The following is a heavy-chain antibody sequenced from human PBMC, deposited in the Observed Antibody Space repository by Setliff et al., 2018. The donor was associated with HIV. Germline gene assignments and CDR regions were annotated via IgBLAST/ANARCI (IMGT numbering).Heavy chain of an antibody. CDR2: INQGGSEK. J-gene: IGHJ5*01. CDR1: GFTFGDYW. D-gene: IGHD1-26*01. CDR3: ARPIEWGHPARFDS. Sequence: GGSLRLSCAASGFTFGDYWMNWVRQAPGKGLEWVALINQGGSEKYHVDSVKGRFTISRDNAKDSVYLEINGLRVDDMGIYFCARPIEWGHPARFDSWGQGTVVTVSS. V-gene: IGHV3-7*03.